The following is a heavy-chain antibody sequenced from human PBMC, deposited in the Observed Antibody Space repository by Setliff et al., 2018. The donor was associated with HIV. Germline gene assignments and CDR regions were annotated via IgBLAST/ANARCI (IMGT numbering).Heavy chain of an antibody. CDR2: IYYSGNT. J-gene: IGHJ5*02. D-gene: IGHD5-12*01. V-gene: IGHV4-39*01. CDR3: ARLGRPYSGQGWFDP. Sequence: PSETLSLTCSVSGDSIFTSTYYWGWIRQPPGKRLEWIGSIYYSGNTCYNPSLKSRVTISVDTSKNQFFLNLSSVTATDSAVYYCARLGRPYSGQGWFDPWGQGTLVTVSS. CDR1: GDSIFTSTYY.